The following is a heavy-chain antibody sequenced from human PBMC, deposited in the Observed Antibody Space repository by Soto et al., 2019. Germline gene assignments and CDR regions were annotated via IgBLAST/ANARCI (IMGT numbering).Heavy chain of an antibody. V-gene: IGHV1-69*01. CDR1: GGTFSSYS. J-gene: IGHJ4*02. Sequence: QVQLVQSGAEVKKPGSSVKVSCKASGGTFSSYSISWVRQAPGQGLEWMGGIIPIFGTANYAQKFHGRVTITAEESTSTAYMELSSLRSEDTAVYYCAIEYSSSPPYYPIGYWGQGTLVTVSS. CDR2: IIPIFGTA. CDR3: AIEYSSSPPYYPIGY. D-gene: IGHD6-6*01.